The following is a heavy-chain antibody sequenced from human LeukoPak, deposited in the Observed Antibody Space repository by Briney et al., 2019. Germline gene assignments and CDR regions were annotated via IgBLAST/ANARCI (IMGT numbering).Heavy chain of an antibody. Sequence: GSLRLSCAASGFTVSSNYMSWVRQAPGKGLEWVSLIYSGGNTYYADSVKGRFTISTDNSKNTLYLQMNSLRAEDTAVYYRASQKYCTNGICYRKYYFDYWGQGTLVTVSS. D-gene: IGHD2-8*01. CDR3: ASQKYCTNGICYRKYYFDY. CDR2: IYSGGNT. J-gene: IGHJ4*02. CDR1: GFTVSSNY. V-gene: IGHV3-66*04.